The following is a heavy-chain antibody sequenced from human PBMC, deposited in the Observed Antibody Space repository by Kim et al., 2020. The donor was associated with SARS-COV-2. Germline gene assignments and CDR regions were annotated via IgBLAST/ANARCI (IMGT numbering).Heavy chain of an antibody. CDR2: INTNTGNP. Sequence: ASVKVSCKASGYSFTSYAMNWLRQAPGQGLEWVGWINTNTGNPTYAQGFTGRFVFSLDTSVRTAYLQISSLKAEDIAVYYCARGGIGSSGIYHFDSWGQGTLVTVSS. CDR1: GYSFTSYA. D-gene: IGHD1-26*01. V-gene: IGHV7-4-1*02. J-gene: IGHJ4*02. CDR3: ARGGIGSSGIYHFDS.